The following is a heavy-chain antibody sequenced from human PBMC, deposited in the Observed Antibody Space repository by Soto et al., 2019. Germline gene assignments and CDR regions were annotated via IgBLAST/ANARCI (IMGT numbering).Heavy chain of an antibody. Sequence: GGSLRLSCAASGFTFSSYGMHWVRQAPGKGLEWVAVISYDGSNKYYADSVKGRFTISRDNSKNTLYLQMNSLRAEDTAVYYCAKDRKDYGDYHYYYYGMDVWGQGTTVTVSS. J-gene: IGHJ6*02. V-gene: IGHV3-30*18. CDR3: AKDRKDYGDYHYYYYGMDV. CDR1: GFTFSSYG. CDR2: ISYDGSNK. D-gene: IGHD4-17*01.